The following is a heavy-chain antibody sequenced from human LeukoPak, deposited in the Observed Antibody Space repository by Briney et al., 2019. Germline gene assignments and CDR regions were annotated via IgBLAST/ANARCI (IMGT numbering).Heavy chain of an antibody. V-gene: IGHV3-49*03. CDR1: GFSFGDYA. CDR3: TRNTVTVHFDY. Sequence: LRLSCTSVGFSFGDYAVSWFRQAPGKGLEWVGYISSKAFGATPQYAPSVRGRFTISRDDSKSIAHLQMNSLKTEDTAVYYCTRNTVTVHFDYWGQGTPVTVSS. J-gene: IGHJ4*02. D-gene: IGHD4-17*01. CDR2: ISSKAFGATP.